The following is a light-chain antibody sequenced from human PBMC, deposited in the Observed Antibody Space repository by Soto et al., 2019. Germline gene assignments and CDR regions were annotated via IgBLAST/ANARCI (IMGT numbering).Light chain of an antibody. J-gene: IGLJ1*01. Sequence: ALTQPRSVSGSPGQSVTISCTGTSSDVGGYNYVSWYQQHPGKAPKLMIYDVSKRPSGVPDRFSGSKSGNTASLTISGLQAEDEADYYCCSYAGSYSLYVFGSGTKVTVL. V-gene: IGLV2-11*01. CDR3: CSYAGSYSLYV. CDR2: DVS. CDR1: SSDVGGYNY.